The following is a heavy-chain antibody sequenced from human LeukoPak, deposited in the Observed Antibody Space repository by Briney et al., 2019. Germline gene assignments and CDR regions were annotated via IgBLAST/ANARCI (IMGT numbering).Heavy chain of an antibody. D-gene: IGHD4-17*01. V-gene: IGHV3-21*01. Sequence: GGSLRLSCAASGFTFSSYTMNWVRQAPGKGLEWVSIISSGSSCIHYADSVKGRFTISRDNAKNSLYLQMNSLRVEDTAIYCCARGQVTAVTRLAAFDIWGHGTVVTVSS. CDR1: GFTFSSYT. CDR2: ISSGSSCI. CDR3: ARGQVTAVTRLAAFDI. J-gene: IGHJ3*02.